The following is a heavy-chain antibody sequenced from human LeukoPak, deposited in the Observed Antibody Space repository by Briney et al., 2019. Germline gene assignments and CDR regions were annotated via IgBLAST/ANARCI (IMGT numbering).Heavy chain of an antibody. CDR1: GFTFSSYW. Sequence: GGSLRLSCAASGFTFSSYWMSWVRQAPGKGLEWVANIKQDGSEKYYVDSVKGRFTISRDNAKNSLYLQMNSLRAEDTAVYYCARACGSGSYSYYYYYMDVWGKGTTVTISS. D-gene: IGHD3-10*01. CDR3: ARACGSGSYSYYYYYMDV. CDR2: IKQDGSEK. J-gene: IGHJ6*03. V-gene: IGHV3-7*01.